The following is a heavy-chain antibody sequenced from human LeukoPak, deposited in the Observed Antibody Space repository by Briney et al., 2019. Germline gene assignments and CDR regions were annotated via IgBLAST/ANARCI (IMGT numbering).Heavy chain of an antibody. J-gene: IGHJ4*02. Sequence: SLRLSCAASGFTFSSYAMSWVRQAPGKGLEWVSGISWNSGSIGYADSVKGRFTISRDNAKNSLYLQMNSLRAEDTALYYCAKDYTAMVRGTDYWGQGTLVTVSS. V-gene: IGHV3-9*01. D-gene: IGHD5-18*01. CDR3: AKDYTAMVRGTDY. CDR2: ISWNSGSI. CDR1: GFTFSSYA.